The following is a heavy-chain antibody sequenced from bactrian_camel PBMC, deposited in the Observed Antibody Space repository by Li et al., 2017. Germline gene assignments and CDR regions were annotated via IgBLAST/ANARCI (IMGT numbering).Heavy chain of an antibody. CDR2: ISSDGRT. J-gene: IGHJ4*01. V-gene: IGHV3S55*01. Sequence: QLVESGGGSVQAGGSLRLSCTASGDSFDDSDMGWYRQAPGNECELVSSISSDGRTYYVDYVKGRFTVSQDNAKNTLYLQMDSLKPEDTALYYCVADPSVFPVCVIGVMRTDYRGQGTQVTVS. CDR3: VADPSVFPVCVIGVMRTDY. D-gene: IGHD7*01. CDR1: GDSFDDSD.